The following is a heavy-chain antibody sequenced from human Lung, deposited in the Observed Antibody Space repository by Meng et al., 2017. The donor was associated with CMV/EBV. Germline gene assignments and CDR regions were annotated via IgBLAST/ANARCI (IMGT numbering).Heavy chain of an antibody. V-gene: IGHV3-74*01. Sequence: GGSLRLSCAASGFTFSGYWMHWVRQAPGKGLVWVSRIKSDDSSISYADSVKGRFTISRDNAKNTLYLQMNSLRDEDTAVYYCARDPPRPGYNFDSWGQGTXVTGSS. D-gene: IGHD5-18*01. CDR3: ARDPPRPGYNFDS. CDR1: GFTFSGYW. CDR2: IKSDDSSI. J-gene: IGHJ4*02.